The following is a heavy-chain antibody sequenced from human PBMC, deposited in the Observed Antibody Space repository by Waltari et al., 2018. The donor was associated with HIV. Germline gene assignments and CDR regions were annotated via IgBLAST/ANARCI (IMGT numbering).Heavy chain of an antibody. J-gene: IGHJ4*02. Sequence: EVQLVESGGGLVQPGGSRPLSCLTSGFPFGSFSMSWVRQAPGKGLEWVANINKDSSERKYVDSVKGRFTIYRDNANNSLFLYVSSLRTEDTALYYCAREVSGSPYYFNYWGQGALLTVSS. CDR2: INKDSSER. D-gene: IGHD6-19*01. CDR3: AREVSGSPYYFNY. V-gene: IGHV3-7*03. CDR1: GFPFGSFS.